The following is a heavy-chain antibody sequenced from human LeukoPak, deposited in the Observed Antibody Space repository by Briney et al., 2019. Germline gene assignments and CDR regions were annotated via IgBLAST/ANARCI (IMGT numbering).Heavy chain of an antibody. J-gene: IGHJ6*03. Sequence: SVKVSCKASGGTFSSYAISWVRQAPGQGLEWMGRIIPILGIANYAQKFQGRVTITADKSTSTAYMELSSLRSEDTAVYYCAIDYGGNVRYYYYMDVWGKGTTVTVSS. CDR1: GGTFSSYA. V-gene: IGHV1-69*04. CDR3: AIDYGGNVRYYYYMDV. CDR2: IIPILGIA. D-gene: IGHD4-23*01.